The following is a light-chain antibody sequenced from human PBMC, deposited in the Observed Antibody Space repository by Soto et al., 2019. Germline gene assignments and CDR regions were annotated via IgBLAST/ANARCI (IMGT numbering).Light chain of an antibody. CDR2: DAS. CDR1: QTISTW. J-gene: IGKJ1*01. Sequence: DIQMTQSPSTLSASVGDRVTITCRASQTISTWLAWYQQQPGKAPKLLMYDASRLETGVPSTFSGSGSGTEVTLTIRRLQPDDVATYYCQQYSGYWTFGQGTKVEIK. V-gene: IGKV1-5*01. CDR3: QQYSGYWT.